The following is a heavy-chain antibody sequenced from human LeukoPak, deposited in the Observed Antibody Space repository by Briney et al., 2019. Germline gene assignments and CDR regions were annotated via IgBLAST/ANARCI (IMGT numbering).Heavy chain of an antibody. CDR3: ATIPLKGSEYFPH. D-gene: IGHD2-2*02. Sequence: GASLRLYCAASGLTDRSIYMSWGRHAQGHGLHRVSVIYSGGSTYYADSVKGRFTISRDNSNNTLYLQMNSLRAEDTAIYYCATIPLKGSEYFPHWGQGTLVTVSS. J-gene: IGHJ1*01. V-gene: IGHV3-53*01. CDR2: IYSGGST. CDR1: GLTDRSIY.